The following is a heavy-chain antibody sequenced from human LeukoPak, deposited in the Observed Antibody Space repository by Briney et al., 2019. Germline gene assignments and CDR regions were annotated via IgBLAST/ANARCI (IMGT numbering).Heavy chain of an antibody. D-gene: IGHD1-26*01. CDR1: GFTFSSYG. CDR2: ISYDGSNK. V-gene: IGHV3-30*03. CDR3: TSLGGLDY. J-gene: IGHJ4*02. Sequence: GGSLRLSCAASGFTFSSYGMHWVRQAPGKGLEWVAVISYDGSNKYYADSVKGRFTISRDNSKNTLYLQMNSLRAEDTAVYYCTSLGGLDYWGQGTLVAVSS.